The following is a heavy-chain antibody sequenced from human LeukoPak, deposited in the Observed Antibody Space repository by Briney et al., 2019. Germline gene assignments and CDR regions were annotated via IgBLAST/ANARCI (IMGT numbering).Heavy chain of an antibody. CDR1: GFTFSSHW. CDR3: AKVPLVGATYFDY. CDR2: ISYDGSNK. D-gene: IGHD1-26*01. Sequence: GGSLRLSCAASGFTFSSHWMHWVRQAPGKGLEWVAVISYDGSNKYYADSVKGRFTISRDNSKNTLYLQMNSLRAEDTAVYYCAKVPLVGATYFDYWGQGTLVTVSS. V-gene: IGHV3-30*18. J-gene: IGHJ4*02.